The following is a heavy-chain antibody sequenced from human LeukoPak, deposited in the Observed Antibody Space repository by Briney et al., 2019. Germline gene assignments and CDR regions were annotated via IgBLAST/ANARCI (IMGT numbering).Heavy chain of an antibody. CDR1: GFIFSDYY. Sequence: GGSLRLSCAASGFIFSDYYMSWVRQALGKGLEWVSYISTSGSESTIYYTDSVKGRFTISRDNAKNSLYLQMNSLRAEDTAVYYCARSLQYSSRPSDYWGQGTLVTVSS. J-gene: IGHJ4*02. D-gene: IGHD6-13*01. V-gene: IGHV3-11*01. CDR3: ARSLQYSSRPSDY. CDR2: ISTSGSESTI.